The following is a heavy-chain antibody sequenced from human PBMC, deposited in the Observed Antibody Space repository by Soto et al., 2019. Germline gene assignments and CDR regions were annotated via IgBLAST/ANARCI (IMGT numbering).Heavy chain of an antibody. CDR1: GYTXTSYD. D-gene: IGHD3-3*01. Sequence: SXKVSFRASGYTXTSYDIDLVRQATGQGLEWMGWMNPNSGNTGYAQKFQVRVTMTSNTYISTAYMELSILRSEDTAVYYCARGKRYDFWSGYYLNWFDPWGQGTMVTAPQ. CDR2: MNPNSGNT. CDR3: ARGKRYDFWSGYYLNWFDP. V-gene: IGHV1-8*01. J-gene: IGHJ5*02.